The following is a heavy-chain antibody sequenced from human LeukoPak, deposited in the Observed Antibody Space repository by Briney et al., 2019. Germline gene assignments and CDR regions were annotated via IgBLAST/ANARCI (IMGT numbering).Heavy chain of an antibody. CDR1: GFTFSSYE. CDR3: ARQSHGGAAAW. V-gene: IGHV3-48*03. D-gene: IGHD6-13*01. Sequence: GGSLRLSCAASGFTFSSYEMNWVRQAPGKGLEWVSYISSSGSTIYYADSVKGRFTISRDNAKNSLYLQMNSLRAEDTAVYYCARQSHGGAAAWGGQGTLVTVSS. CDR2: ISSSGSTI. J-gene: IGHJ4*02.